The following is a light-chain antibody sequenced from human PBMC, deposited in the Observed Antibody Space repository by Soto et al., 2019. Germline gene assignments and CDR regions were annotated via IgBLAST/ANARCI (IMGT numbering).Light chain of an antibody. V-gene: IGLV2-8*01. CDR2: EVS. CDR1: SSDVGGYNY. Sequence: QSVLTQPPSASGSPGQSVTISCTGTSSDVGGYNYVSWYQHHPGKAPKLMIYEVSKRPSGVPDRVSGSKSGNTASLTVSGLQAEDEADFYCSSYAGSNNYMVFGGGSQLAVL. J-gene: IGLJ2*01. CDR3: SSYAGSNNYMV.